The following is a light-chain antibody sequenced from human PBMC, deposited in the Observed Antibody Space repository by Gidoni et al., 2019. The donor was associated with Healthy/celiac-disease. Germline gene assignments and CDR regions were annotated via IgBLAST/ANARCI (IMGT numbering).Light chain of an antibody. Sequence: QSALTHPASVSGSPGQSLTLSCTGTSSDVGGYNYVSWYQQHPGKAPKLMIYDVSNRPSGDSNRFSGGKSGNTTALTISGRQAEDEADYYCRSYTSSSTLEGVFGGETKLTVL. CDR2: DVS. J-gene: IGLJ2*01. V-gene: IGLV2-14*01. CDR3: RSYTSSSTLEGV. CDR1: SSDVGGYNY.